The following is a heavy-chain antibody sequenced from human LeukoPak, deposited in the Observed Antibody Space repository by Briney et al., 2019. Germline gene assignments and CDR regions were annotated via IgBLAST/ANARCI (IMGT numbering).Heavy chain of an antibody. V-gene: IGHV3-9*01. J-gene: IGHJ4*02. CDR3: TKRRDGRSPFDC. D-gene: IGHD2-21*02. Sequence: GRSLRLSCAASGFTFDDYAMHWVRQAPGKGLEWVSGINHHSDITIYADSVKGRFTISRDDAKNSLYLQMNSLRPEDTALYFCTKRRDGRSPFDCWGQGTLVTVSS. CDR1: GFTFDDYA. CDR2: INHHSDIT.